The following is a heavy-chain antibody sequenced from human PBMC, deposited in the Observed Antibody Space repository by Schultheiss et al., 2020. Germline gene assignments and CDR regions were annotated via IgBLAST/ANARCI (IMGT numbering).Heavy chain of an antibody. Sequence: GGSLRLSCAASGFTFDDYAMHWVRQAPGKGLEWVSGISWNSGSIGYADSVKGRFTVSRDNSKNTLYLQMNSLRAEDTAVYYCARSDYMDNWGQGTLVTVS. CDR2: ISWNSGSI. CDR1: GFTFDDYA. J-gene: IGHJ4*02. CDR3: ARSDYMDN. V-gene: IGHV3-9*01.